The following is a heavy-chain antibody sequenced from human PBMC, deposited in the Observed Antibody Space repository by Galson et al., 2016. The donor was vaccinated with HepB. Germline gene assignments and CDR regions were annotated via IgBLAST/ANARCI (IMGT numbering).Heavy chain of an antibody. CDR3: AKENGSHPFFYFDY. D-gene: IGHD2/OR15-2a*01. Sequence: SLRLSCAVSGLIYTHYAMNWVRQAPGKGLEWVSIIDDSGDHIYYAESVKGRFTISRDKATNTLYLQMNSLRAEDTAVYYCAKENGSHPFFYFDYWGQGTLVTVSS. J-gene: IGHJ4*02. V-gene: IGHV3-23*01. CDR2: IDDSGDHI. CDR1: GLIYTHYA.